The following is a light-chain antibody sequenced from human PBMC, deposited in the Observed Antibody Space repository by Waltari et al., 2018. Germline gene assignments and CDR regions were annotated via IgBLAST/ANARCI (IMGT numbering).Light chain of an antibody. J-gene: IGLJ2*01. CDR1: SSDVGGYNY. V-gene: IGLV2-14*01. CDR3: SSYTSISTLV. Sequence: QSALTQPASVSGSLGQSITISCTGTSSDVGGYNYVSWYQQHPGKAPKLIIYEVSNRPSGVSNRFSGSKSGNTASLTISGLQAEDEADYYCSSYTSISTLVFGGGTNLTVL. CDR2: EVS.